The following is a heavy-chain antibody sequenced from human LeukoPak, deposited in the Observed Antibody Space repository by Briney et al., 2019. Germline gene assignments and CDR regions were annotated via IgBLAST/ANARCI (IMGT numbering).Heavy chain of an antibody. CDR1: GFPFDAQT. D-gene: IGHD1-26*01. V-gene: IGHV3-7*01. Sequence: PGGSLRLSCAASGFPFDAQTMSWVRQAPGKGLDWVASMREDGTEIYYVDSVKGRFTISRDNPKNSLYLQMNSLGGEDTAVYYCARGGATGGRFENWGQGTLVTVSS. CDR2: MREDGTEI. J-gene: IGHJ4*01. CDR3: ARGGATGGRFEN.